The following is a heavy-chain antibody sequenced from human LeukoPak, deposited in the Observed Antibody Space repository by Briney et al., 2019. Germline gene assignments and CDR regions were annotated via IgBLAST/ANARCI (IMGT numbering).Heavy chain of an antibody. CDR1: GGTFSSYA. CDR3: ARGGRSGYGDYAHRFDY. J-gene: IGHJ4*02. Sequence: SVKVSCKASGGTFSSYAISWVRQAPGQGLEWMGGIIPIFGTANYAQKFQGRVTITADESTSTAYMELSSLRSEDTAVYYCARGGRSGYGDYAHRFDYWGQGTLVTVSS. V-gene: IGHV1-69*13. CDR2: IIPIFGTA. D-gene: IGHD4-17*01.